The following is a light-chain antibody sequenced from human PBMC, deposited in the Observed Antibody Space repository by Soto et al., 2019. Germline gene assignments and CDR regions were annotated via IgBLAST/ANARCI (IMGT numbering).Light chain of an antibody. CDR2: DDS. Sequence: SFELTQPPSVSVAPGQTARIPCGGNDIGSKSVHWYRQKPGPAPVLVVYDDSDRPSGIPERISGSNSGNTATLTISRVEAGDEADYFCQVWNSSSDPVVFGGGTKLTVL. CDR1: DIGSKS. V-gene: IGLV3-21*02. J-gene: IGLJ2*01. CDR3: QVWNSSSDPVV.